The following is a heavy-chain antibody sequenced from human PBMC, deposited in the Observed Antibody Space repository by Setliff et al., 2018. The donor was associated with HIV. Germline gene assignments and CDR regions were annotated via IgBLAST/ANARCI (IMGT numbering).Heavy chain of an antibody. V-gene: IGHV1-69*13. Sequence: SVKVSCKASGGTLSSYAISWVRQAPGQGLEWMGGIVALFGAANYAPQLQGRVTITADESTRTVYMELSSLRSQDTAMYYCARGWGGQDSYYYGMDVWG. CDR1: GGTLSSYA. CDR3: ARGWGGQDSYYYGMDV. CDR2: IVALFGAA. J-gene: IGHJ6*02. D-gene: IGHD3-16*01.